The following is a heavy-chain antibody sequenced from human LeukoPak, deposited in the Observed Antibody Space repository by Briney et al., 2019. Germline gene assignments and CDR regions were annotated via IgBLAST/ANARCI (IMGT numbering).Heavy chain of an antibody. CDR2: ISYDGSNK. V-gene: IGHV3-30*03. J-gene: IGHJ4*02. Sequence: GGSLRLSCAASGFTFSSYGMHWVRQAPGKGLEWVAVISYDGSNKYYADSVKGRFTISRDNSKNTLYLQMNSLRAEDTAVYYCARVVARYGDYPQIDYWGQGTLVTVSS. CDR1: GFTFSSYG. D-gene: IGHD4-17*01. CDR3: ARVVARYGDYPQIDY.